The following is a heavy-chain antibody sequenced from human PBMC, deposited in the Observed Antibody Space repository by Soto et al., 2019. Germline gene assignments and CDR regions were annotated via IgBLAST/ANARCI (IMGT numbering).Heavy chain of an antibody. CDR3: AKGGGSTDYYDTSGYYLYYYYAMDV. V-gene: IGHV3-23*01. D-gene: IGHD3-22*01. Sequence: EVQLLESGGGLVQPGGSLRLSCAASGFTFSSYAMTWVRQAPGKGLEWVSALSGSGVSTYYEDSVKGRFTISRDNSKNTLYLQMKSPRGEDTAVYYCAKGGGSTDYYDTSGYYLYYYYAMDVWGQGTTVTVSS. J-gene: IGHJ6*02. CDR1: GFTFSSYA. CDR2: LSGSGVST.